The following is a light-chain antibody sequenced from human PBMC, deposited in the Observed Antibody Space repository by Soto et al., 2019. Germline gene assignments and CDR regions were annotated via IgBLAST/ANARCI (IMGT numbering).Light chain of an antibody. CDR3: QQCNNWPLT. CDR1: QSVSSN. CDR2: GAS. J-gene: IGKJ4*01. Sequence: EIVMTQSPATLSVSPGERATLSCRASQSVSSNLACYQQKPGQAPRLLIYGASTRATGIPARFSGSGSGTEFTLTISSLQSEDFAVYYCQQCNNWPLTFGGGTKVEIK. V-gene: IGKV3-15*01.